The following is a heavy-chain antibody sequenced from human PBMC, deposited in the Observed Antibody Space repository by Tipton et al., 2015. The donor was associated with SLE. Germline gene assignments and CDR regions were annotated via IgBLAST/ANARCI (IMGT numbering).Heavy chain of an antibody. V-gene: IGHV4-4*02. CDR1: GGSISSSNW. CDR3: ARAGYSSGWYGRGFDN. Sequence: TLSLTCAVSGGSISSSNWWTWVRQSPDKGLEWIGEIYHSGGTTYNPSLESRVTISVDTSKNQFSLKLTSVTAADTALYYCARAGYSSGWYGRGFDNWGQGTLVNVSS. D-gene: IGHD6-19*01. J-gene: IGHJ4*02. CDR2: IYHSGGT.